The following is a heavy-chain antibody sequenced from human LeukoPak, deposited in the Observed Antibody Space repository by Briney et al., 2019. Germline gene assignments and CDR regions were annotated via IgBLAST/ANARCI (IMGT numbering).Heavy chain of an antibody. CDR3: ARSINWFDP. V-gene: IGHV4-61*02. CDR2: IYTSGST. J-gene: IGHJ5*02. CDR1: GGSISSGSYY. Sequence: SETLSLTCTVSGGSISSGSYYWSWIRQPAGKGLEWIGRIYTSGSTNYNPSLKSRVTISVDTSKNQFSLKLSSVTAADTAVYYCARSINWFDPWGQGTLVTVSS.